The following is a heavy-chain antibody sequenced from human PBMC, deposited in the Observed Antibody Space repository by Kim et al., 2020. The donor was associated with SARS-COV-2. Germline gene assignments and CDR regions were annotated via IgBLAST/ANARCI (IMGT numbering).Heavy chain of an antibody. V-gene: IGHV1-3*01. D-gene: IGHD3-16*02. CDR2: INAGNGNT. CDR3: ARDRYYDYVWGSYLMGYYYGMDV. J-gene: IGHJ6*02. CDR1: GYTFTSYA. Sequence: ASVKVSCKASGYTFTSYAMHWVRQAPGQRLEWMGWINAGNGNTKYSQKFQGRVTITRDTSASTAYMELSSLRSEDTAVYYCARDRYYDYVWGSYLMGYYYGMDVWGQGTTVTVSS.